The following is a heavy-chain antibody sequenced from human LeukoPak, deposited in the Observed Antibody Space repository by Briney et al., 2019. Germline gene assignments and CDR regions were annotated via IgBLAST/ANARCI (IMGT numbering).Heavy chain of an antibody. CDR1: GFTFSSHS. V-gene: IGHV3-23*01. CDR3: AKQLGYCSDGSCYFPY. J-gene: IGHJ4*02. Sequence: GGSLRLSCAASGFTFSSHSMSWVRQAPGKGLEWVSAISNNGGYTYYADSVQGRFTISRDNSKSTLCLQMNSLRAEDTAVYYCAKQLGYCSDGSCYFPYWGQGTLVTVSS. D-gene: IGHD2-15*01. CDR2: ISNNGGYT.